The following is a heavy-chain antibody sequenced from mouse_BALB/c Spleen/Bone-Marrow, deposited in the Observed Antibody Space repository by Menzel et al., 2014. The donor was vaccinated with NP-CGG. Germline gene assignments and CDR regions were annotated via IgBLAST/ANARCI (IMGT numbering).Heavy chain of an antibody. Sequence: EVQLQQSGPELVKPGASVKVFCKASGYAFTSYNLYWVKQSHGKSLEWIGYIDPYNGGTSYNQKFKGKATLTVDKSSSTAYMHLNRLTSEDSAVYYCVREDYGSGFAYWGQGTLVTVSA. V-gene: IGHV1S135*01. D-gene: IGHD1-1*01. CDR2: IDPYNGGT. CDR1: GYAFTSYN. CDR3: VREDYGSGFAY. J-gene: IGHJ3*01.